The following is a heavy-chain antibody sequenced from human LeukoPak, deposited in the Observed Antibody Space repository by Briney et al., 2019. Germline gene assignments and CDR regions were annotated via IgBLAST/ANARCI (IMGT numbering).Heavy chain of an antibody. J-gene: IGHJ4*02. CDR2: IYYSGST. D-gene: IGHD2-2*03. Sequence: SSQTLSLTCTVSGGSISSGGYYWSWIRQHPGKGLEWIGYIYYSGSTYYNPSLKSRVTISVDTSKNQFSLKLSSVTAADTAVYYCARGGGYCSSTSCYFFDYWGQGTLVTVSS. CDR3: ARGGGYCSSTSCYFFDY. V-gene: IGHV4-31*03. CDR1: GGSISSGGYY.